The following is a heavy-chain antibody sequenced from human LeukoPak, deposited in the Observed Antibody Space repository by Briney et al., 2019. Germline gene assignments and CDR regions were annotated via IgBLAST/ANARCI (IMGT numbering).Heavy chain of an antibody. CDR1: GGSISSYY. CDR3: ARAEGIEGRPIGYDS. CDR2: IYYSGST. V-gene: IGHV4-59*08. J-gene: IGHJ4*02. Sequence: PSETLSLTCTVSGGSISSYYWSWIRQPPGKGLEWIGYIYYSGSTNYNPSLKSRVTISVDTSKNQFSLKLSSVTAADMAVYYCARAEGIEGRPIGYDSWGQGTLVTVSS. D-gene: IGHD6-6*01.